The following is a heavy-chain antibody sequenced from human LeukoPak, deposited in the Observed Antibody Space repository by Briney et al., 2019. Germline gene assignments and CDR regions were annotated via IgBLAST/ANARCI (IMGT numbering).Heavy chain of an antibody. CDR3: ARLRRGWSVRD. Sequence: SETLSLTCTVSGGSISSSSYYWGWIRQPPGKGLEWIGSIYYSGSTYYNPSLKSRVTISVDTSKNQFSLKLSSVTAADTAAYYCARLRRGWSVRDWGQGTLVTVSS. D-gene: IGHD3-10*01. J-gene: IGHJ4*02. V-gene: IGHV4-39*01. CDR2: IYYSGST. CDR1: GGSISSSSYY.